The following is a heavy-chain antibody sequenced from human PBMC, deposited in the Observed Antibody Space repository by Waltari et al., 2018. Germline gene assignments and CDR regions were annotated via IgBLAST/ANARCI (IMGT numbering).Heavy chain of an antibody. Sequence: EVQLVESGGGLVQPGRSLRLSCAASGFTFDDYAMHWVRQAPGKGLEWVSGISWNSGSIGYADSVKGRFTISRDNAKNSLYLQMNRLRAEDTALYYCAKDPKAMIVGLFDYWGQGTLVTVSS. CDR1: GFTFDDYA. CDR2: ISWNSGSI. V-gene: IGHV3-9*01. D-gene: IGHD3-22*01. J-gene: IGHJ4*02. CDR3: AKDPKAMIVGLFDY.